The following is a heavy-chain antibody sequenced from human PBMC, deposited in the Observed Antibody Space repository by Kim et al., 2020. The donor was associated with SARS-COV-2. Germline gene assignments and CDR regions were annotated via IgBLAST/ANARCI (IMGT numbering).Heavy chain of an antibody. Sequence: SETLSLTCTVSADSISSGNYYWSWIRQPAGKGLEWIGRIYSSGLTNYNPSLKSRVTISVDTSKNQFSLKLSSVTAADTAVHYCARHGSGSLDAFVIWGQGTMVTVSS. CDR1: ADSISSGNYY. D-gene: IGHD3-10*01. CDR3: ARHGSGSLDAFVI. J-gene: IGHJ3*02. V-gene: IGHV4-61*02. CDR2: IYSSGLT.